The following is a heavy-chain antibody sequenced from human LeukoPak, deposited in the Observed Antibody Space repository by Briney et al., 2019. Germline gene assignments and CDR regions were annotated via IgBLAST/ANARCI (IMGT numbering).Heavy chain of an antibody. CDR3: ANICGGDCYSSAFDI. V-gene: IGHV3-30*02. CDR1: GFTFSSYG. D-gene: IGHD2-21*01. Sequence: GGSLRLSCAASGFTFSSYGMHWVRQAPGKGLEWVAFIRYDGSNKYYADSVKGRFTISRDNSKNTLYLQMNSLRAEDTAVYYCANICGGDCYSSAFDIWGQGTMVTVSS. CDR2: IRYDGSNK. J-gene: IGHJ3*02.